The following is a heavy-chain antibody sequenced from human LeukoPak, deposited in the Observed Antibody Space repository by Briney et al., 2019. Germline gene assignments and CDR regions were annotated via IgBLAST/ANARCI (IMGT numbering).Heavy chain of an antibody. J-gene: IGHJ3*02. D-gene: IGHD6-19*01. V-gene: IGHV1-69*13. CDR1: GGTFSSYA. CDR3: ARAESSGWRDAFDI. CDR2: IIPIFGTA. Sequence: SVKVSCKASGGTFSSYAISWVRQAPGQGLEWMGGIIPIFGTANYAQKFQGRVTITADGSTSTAYMELSSLRSEDTAVYYCARAESSGWRDAFDIWGQGTMVTVSS.